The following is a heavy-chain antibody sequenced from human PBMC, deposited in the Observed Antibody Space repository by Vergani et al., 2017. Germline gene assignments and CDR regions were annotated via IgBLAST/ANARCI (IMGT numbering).Heavy chain of an antibody. CDR1: GFTFNSNG. V-gene: IGHV3-30*02. D-gene: IGHD2-15*01. Sequence: QVQLVESGGGVVQPGGSLRLSCAASGFTFNSNGMHWVRQAPGKGLEWVASIRSDESRRYYGDSMEGPFTISRDNSKNTLYLQMKSLRPEDTAVYYCAKEGGGYCSGGTCYPEYWGQGTLVIVSS. CDR2: IRSDESRR. J-gene: IGHJ4*02. CDR3: AKEGGGYCSGGTCYPEY.